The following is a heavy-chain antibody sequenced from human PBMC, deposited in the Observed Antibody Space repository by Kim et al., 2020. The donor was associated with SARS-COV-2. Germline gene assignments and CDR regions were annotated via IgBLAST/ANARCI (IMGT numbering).Heavy chain of an antibody. D-gene: IGHD2-21*01. CDR1: GFTMSYG. CDR3: AKARLGRAVTGWGSELDS. V-gene: IGHV3-23*01. J-gene: IGHJ4*02. CDR2: ISGSGDST. Sequence: LSLTCVASGFTMSYGMAWVRRAPGKGLEWVSAISGSGDSTYYADSVKGRFSVSRENSKTTKIYLQMNSLRAEDTALYYCAKARLGRAVTGWGSELDSWGQGTLVTVSS.